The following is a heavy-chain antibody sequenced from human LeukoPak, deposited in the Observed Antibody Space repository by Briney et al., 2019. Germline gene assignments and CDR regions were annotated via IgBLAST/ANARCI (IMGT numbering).Heavy chain of an antibody. CDR2: TYYSGST. V-gene: IGHV4-39*01. Sequence: SETLSLTCTVSGGSISSSSYYWGWIRQPPGKGLEWIGSTYYSGSTYYNPSLKSRVTISVDTSKNQFSLKLSSVTAADTAVYYCASEWELPYFQHWGQGTLVTVSS. J-gene: IGHJ1*01. CDR3: ASEWELPYFQH. CDR1: GGSISSSSYY. D-gene: IGHD1-26*01.